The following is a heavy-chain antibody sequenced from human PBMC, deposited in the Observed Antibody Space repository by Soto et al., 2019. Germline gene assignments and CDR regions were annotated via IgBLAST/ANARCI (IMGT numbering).Heavy chain of an antibody. D-gene: IGHD3-16*01. V-gene: IGHV3-15*07. J-gene: IGHJ4*02. CDR3: ATDRVDRRPYY. Sequence: EVQLVQSGGGFVEPGGSLRLSCAASGFTFNIAWMNWVRQAPGKGLEWVGLIKSNIHGGTTDYAAPVKGRFTISRDDSKDTLYLQMNSLKTEDTAVYYCATDRVDRRPYYWGQGALVTVSS. CDR1: GFTFNIAW. CDR2: IKSNIHGGTT.